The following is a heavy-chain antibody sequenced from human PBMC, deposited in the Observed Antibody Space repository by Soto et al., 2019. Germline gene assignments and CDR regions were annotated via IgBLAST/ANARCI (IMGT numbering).Heavy chain of an antibody. CDR2: VIPLLGTV. J-gene: IGHJ4*02. CDR3: AGRGYSKGYAY. CDR1: GLTVSSYV. Sequence: QVQLVQSGPEVKQPGSSVKVSCRASGLTVSSYVIIWVRQAPGQGLEWMGGVIPLLGTVSYEQRFRGRVTITAEKATSTAYMELHSLRSEDTAVYYCAGRGYSKGYAYWGQGTLVTVSS. V-gene: IGHV1-69*06. D-gene: IGHD6-25*01.